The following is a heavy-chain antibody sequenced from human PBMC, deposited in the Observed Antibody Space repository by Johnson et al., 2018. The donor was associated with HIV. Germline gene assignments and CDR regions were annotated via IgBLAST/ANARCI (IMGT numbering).Heavy chain of an antibody. J-gene: IGHJ3*02. D-gene: IGHD2-15*01. CDR2: ISYDGSNK. Sequence: QVLLVESGGGVVQPGRSLRLSCAASGFTFSSYGMHWVRQAPGKGLEWVAVISYDGSNKYYADSVKGRFTISRDNSKNTLYLQMNSLRAEDTAVYYCTSKKSIGYCSGGSCYSPPFDIWGQGTMVTVSS. CDR3: TSKKSIGYCSGGSCYSPPFDI. V-gene: IGHV3-30*03. CDR1: GFTFSSYG.